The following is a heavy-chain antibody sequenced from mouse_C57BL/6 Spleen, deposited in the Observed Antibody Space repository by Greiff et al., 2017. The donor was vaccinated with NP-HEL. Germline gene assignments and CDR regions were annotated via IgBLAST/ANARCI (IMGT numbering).Heavy chain of an antibody. D-gene: IGHD3-2*02. CDR1: GFTFSSYA. CDR3: ARDLHTAQATSAWFAY. Sequence: EVKLVESGGGLVKPGGSLKLSCAASGFTFSSYAMSWVRQTPEKRLEWVATISDGGSYTYYPDNVKGRFTIYRDNAKNNLYLQMSHLKSEDTAMYYCARDLHTAQATSAWFAYWGQGTLVTVSA. J-gene: IGHJ3*01. V-gene: IGHV5-4*01. CDR2: ISDGGSYT.